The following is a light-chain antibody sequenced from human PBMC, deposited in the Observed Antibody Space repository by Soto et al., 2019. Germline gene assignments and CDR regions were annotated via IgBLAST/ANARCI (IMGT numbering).Light chain of an antibody. V-gene: IGKV3-15*01. CDR3: QQNNKWPTVT. Sequence: EVGMSQSPPTVSVSPGEGVTLSCRASQTISNDLAWYQQKPGQAPRLLIYGASTRATGVPARFSGGGSGTEFTLTISSLQSEDFAFYYCQQNNKWPTVTFGGGTKVDIK. CDR2: GAS. J-gene: IGKJ4*01. CDR1: QTISND.